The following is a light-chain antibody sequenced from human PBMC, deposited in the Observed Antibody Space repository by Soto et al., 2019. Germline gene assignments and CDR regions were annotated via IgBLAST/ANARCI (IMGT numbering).Light chain of an antibody. Sequence: SYELIQPPSVSVSPGQTASITCSGDKLGDKYACWYQQKPGQSPVLVIYQDSKRPSRIPERFSGSRTGNTATLTISGTQATDDADYYCQAWDSSTVVFGGGTKLTVL. CDR2: QDS. CDR3: QAWDSSTVV. J-gene: IGLJ2*01. CDR1: KLGDKY. V-gene: IGLV3-1*01.